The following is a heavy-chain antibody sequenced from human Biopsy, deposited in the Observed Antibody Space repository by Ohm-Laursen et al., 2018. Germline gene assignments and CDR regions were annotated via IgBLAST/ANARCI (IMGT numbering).Heavy chain of an antibody. Sequence: CKAPEGTFSNYGVNWVRQAPGQGLEWLGGNIPILGTGNYAHQFQDRVTVVADTSTSTATMELRSLRSDDTAVYYCATKLTGYFHHWGQGTLVIVSS. V-gene: IGHV1-69*06. J-gene: IGHJ1*01. CDR2: NIPILGTG. CDR1: EGTFSNYG. CDR3: ATKLTGYFHH. D-gene: IGHD3-9*01.